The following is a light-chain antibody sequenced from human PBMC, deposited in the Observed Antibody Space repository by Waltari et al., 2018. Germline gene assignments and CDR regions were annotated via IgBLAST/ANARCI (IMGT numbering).Light chain of an antibody. CDR1: SSDIGNYH. V-gene: IGLV1-51*01. Sequence: QSVLTQPPSVSAAPGQKVTISCAGSSSDIGNYHVSLYQQLPGTAPTPLIHDTAKRPPGMPDRVSASKSGTSATLGISGLQTGDEADYFCGTWDTRLSMYVFGTGTKVTVL. J-gene: IGLJ1*01. CDR3: GTWDTRLSMYV. CDR2: DTA.